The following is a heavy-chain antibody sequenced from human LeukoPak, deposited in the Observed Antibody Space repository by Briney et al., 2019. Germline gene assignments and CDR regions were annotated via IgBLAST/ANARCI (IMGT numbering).Heavy chain of an antibody. CDR3: ARVGGYDILTAYFRAFDI. D-gene: IGHD3-9*01. V-gene: IGHV3-53*01. CDR2: IYSGGST. J-gene: IGHJ3*02. Sequence: GGSLRLSCAASGFTVSGNYMSWVRQAPGKGLEWVSVIYSGGSTYYADSVKGRFTISRDNAKNSLYLQMNSLRDEDTAVYYCARVGGYDILTAYFRAFDIWGQGTMVTVSS. CDR1: GFTVSGNY.